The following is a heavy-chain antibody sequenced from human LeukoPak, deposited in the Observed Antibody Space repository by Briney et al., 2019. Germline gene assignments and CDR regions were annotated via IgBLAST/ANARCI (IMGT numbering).Heavy chain of an antibody. J-gene: IGHJ4*02. CDR1: GFTFSSYW. D-gene: IGHD7-27*01. Sequence: GGSLRLSCAASGFTFSSYWMNWVRRAPGKGLEWVANIKQDEGEKYYVDSVKGRFTISRDNAKNSLYLQMNSLRAEDTAVYYCARERLGSFDYWGQGTLVTVSS. V-gene: IGHV3-7*01. CDR3: ARERLGSFDY. CDR2: IKQDEGEK.